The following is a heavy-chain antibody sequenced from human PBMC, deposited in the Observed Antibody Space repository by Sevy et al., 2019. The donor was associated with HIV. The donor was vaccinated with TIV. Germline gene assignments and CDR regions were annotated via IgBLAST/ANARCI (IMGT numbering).Heavy chain of an antibody. V-gene: IGHV5-51*01. CDR1: GYSFSNYW. D-gene: IGHD3-9*01. Sequence: GESLKISCKGPGYSFSNYWIGWVRQMPGKGLELMGIIYPGDSDTRYSPSFQGQVTISVDKSSSTAYLQWSRLRASDTAMYYCAGFGSYRLAYYGMDVWGQGTTVTVSS. CDR2: IYPGDSDT. J-gene: IGHJ6*02. CDR3: AGFGSYRLAYYGMDV.